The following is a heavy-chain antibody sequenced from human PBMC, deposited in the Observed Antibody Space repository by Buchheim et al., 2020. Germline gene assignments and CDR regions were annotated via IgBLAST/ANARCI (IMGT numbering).Heavy chain of an antibody. CDR1: GYTFTGYY. D-gene: IGHD3-3*01. CDR3: ARDNSQIFGVVIIPDYYYYGMDV. Sequence: QVQLVQSGAEVKKPGASVKVSCKASGYTFTGYYMHWVRQAPGQGLEWMGWINPNSGGTNYAQKFQGRVTMTRDTSISTAYMELSRLRSDDTAVYYCARDNSQIFGVVIIPDYYYYGMDVWGQGTT. V-gene: IGHV1-2*02. CDR2: INPNSGGT. J-gene: IGHJ6*02.